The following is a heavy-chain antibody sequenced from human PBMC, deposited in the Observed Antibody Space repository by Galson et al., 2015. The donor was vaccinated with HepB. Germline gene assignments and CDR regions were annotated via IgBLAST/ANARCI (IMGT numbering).Heavy chain of an antibody. CDR2: ISSSSNTM. Sequence: SLRLSCAASGFTFSTYSMNWVRQAPGKGLGWLSYISSSSNTMYYADSVEGRFTISRDNAKNSLYLQMNSLRAEDTAVYYCARTHYHDTGGHYAYWGQGTLVTVSS. D-gene: IGHD3-22*01. V-gene: IGHV3-48*01. J-gene: IGHJ4*02. CDR3: ARTHYHDTGGHYAY. CDR1: GFTFSTYS.